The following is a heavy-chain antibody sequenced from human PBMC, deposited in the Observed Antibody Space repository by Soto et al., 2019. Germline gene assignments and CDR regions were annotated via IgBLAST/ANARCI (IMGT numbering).Heavy chain of an antibody. CDR3: AREFPYYVSSDSYLDY. D-gene: IGHD3-16*01. CDR1: GDSVSDNSAA. V-gene: IGHV6-1*01. Sequence: SQTLSLTCALSGDSVSDNSAAWKWIRQSPSRGLEWLGRTYYRSKWYNDYAVSVKSRITVTPDTSKNQFSLHLNSVTPEDTAVYYFAREFPYYVSSDSYLDYWGQGALVNVS. CDR2: TYYRSKWYN. J-gene: IGHJ4*02.